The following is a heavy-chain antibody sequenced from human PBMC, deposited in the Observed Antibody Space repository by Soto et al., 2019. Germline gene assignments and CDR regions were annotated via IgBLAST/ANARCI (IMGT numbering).Heavy chain of an antibody. D-gene: IGHD1-26*01. CDR3: AREKEWELLPSYYYYGMDV. CDR2: TYYRSKWYN. Sequence: SQTFSLTCAISGDSVSSNSAAWNWIRQSPSRGLEWLGRTYYRSKWYNDYAVSVKSRITINPDTSKNQFSLQLNSVTPEDTAVYYCAREKEWELLPSYYYYGMDVWGQGTTVTVSS. J-gene: IGHJ6*02. CDR1: GDSVSSNSAA. V-gene: IGHV6-1*01.